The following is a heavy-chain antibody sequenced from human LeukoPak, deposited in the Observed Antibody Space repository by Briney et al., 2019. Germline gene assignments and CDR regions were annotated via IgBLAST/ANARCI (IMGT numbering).Heavy chain of an antibody. CDR3: ARQITTGTTDFDY. Sequence: SETLSLTCAVYGGSFSGYYWSWIRQPPGKGLEWIGSIYYSGSTYYNPSLKSRVTISVDTSKNQFSLKLSSVTAADTAVYYCARQITTGTTDFDYWGQGTLVTVSS. CDR2: IYYSGST. V-gene: IGHV4-34*01. J-gene: IGHJ4*02. D-gene: IGHD1-1*01. CDR1: GGSFSGYY.